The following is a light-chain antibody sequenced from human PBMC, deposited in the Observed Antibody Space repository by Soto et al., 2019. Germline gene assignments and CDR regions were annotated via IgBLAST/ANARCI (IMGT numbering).Light chain of an antibody. V-gene: IGKV1-33*01. CDR1: QDISNY. Sequence: DIQMTQSRSSLSASVGDRVTITCQASQDISNYLNWYQQKPGKAPKLLIYDASNLETGVPSRFSGSGSGIDFTFTISSLQPEDIATYYCQQYENLPTFGQGTRLE. CDR2: DAS. CDR3: QQYENLPT. J-gene: IGKJ5*01.